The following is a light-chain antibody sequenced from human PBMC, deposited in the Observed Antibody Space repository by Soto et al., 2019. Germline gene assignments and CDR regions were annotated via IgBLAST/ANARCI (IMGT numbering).Light chain of an antibody. J-gene: IGKJ1*01. CDR3: QQYYDWPRT. V-gene: IGKV3-11*01. Sequence: EIVLTQSPATLSLSAGERATLSCVASQRVSSYVCWYQQKPGQAPRLLIYGASSRATGIPDRFSGFGSGTDFTLTISRLEPEDFAVYFCQQYYDWPRTFGQGTKV. CDR1: QRVSSY. CDR2: GAS.